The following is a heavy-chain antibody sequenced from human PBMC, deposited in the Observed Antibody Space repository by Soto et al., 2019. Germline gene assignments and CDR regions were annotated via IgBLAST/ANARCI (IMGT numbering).Heavy chain of an antibody. J-gene: IGHJ4*02. CDR2: IRGKANSYAT. Sequence: PGGSLRLSCSASGFTFSVSAMHLVLQASGKGLEWVGRIRGKANSYATAYAASVKGRFTISRDDSKNMAYLQMNSLKTEDTAVYYCTTHPGYSHGFGYWGQGTLVTVSS. V-gene: IGHV3-73*01. CDR3: TTHPGYSHGFGY. CDR1: GFTFSVSA. D-gene: IGHD6-13*01.